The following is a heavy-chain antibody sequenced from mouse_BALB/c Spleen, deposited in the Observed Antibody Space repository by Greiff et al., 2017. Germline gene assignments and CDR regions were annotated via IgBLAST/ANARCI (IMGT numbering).Heavy chain of an antibody. Sequence: EAHLVESGGGLVQPGGSLKLSCAASGFTFSSYTMSWVRQTPEKRLEWVAYISNGGGSTYYPDTVKGRFTISRDNAKNTLYLQMSSLKSEDTAMYYCASKLGHWYFDVWGAGTTVTVSS. CDR1: GFTFSSYT. CDR2: ISNGGGST. CDR3: ASKLGHWYFDV. J-gene: IGHJ1*01. V-gene: IGHV5-12-2*01. D-gene: IGHD4-1*01.